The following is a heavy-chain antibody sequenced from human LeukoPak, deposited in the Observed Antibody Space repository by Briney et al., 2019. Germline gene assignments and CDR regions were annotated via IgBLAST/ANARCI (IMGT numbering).Heavy chain of an antibody. CDR3: ARAVVSNYLLTGMDV. CDR2: INPNSGGT. CDR1: GYTFTGYY. V-gene: IGHV1-2*02. J-gene: IGHJ6*04. D-gene: IGHD4-11*01. Sequence: AASVKVSCKASGYTFTGYYMHWVRQAPGQGLEWMGWINPNSGGTNYAQKFQGRVTMTRDTSISTAYMELSRLRSDDTAVYYCARAVVSNYLLTGMDVWGKGTTVTVSS.